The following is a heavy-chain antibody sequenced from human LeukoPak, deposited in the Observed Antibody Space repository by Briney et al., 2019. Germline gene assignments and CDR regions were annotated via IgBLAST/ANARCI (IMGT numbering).Heavy chain of an antibody. D-gene: IGHD4-17*01. V-gene: IGHV3-48*01. CDR1: GFTFSSYS. J-gene: IGHJ4*02. CDR3: AAYGDYHY. Sequence: GGSLRLSCAASGFTFSSYSMNWVRQAPGKGLEWVSYIISSSSTISYADSVKGRFTISRDNAKISLFLQMNSLRAEDTAVYFCAAYGDYHYWGQGTLVTVSS. CDR2: IISSSSTI.